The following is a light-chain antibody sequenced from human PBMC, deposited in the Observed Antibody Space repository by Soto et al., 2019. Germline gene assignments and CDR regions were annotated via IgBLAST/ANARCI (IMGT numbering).Light chain of an antibody. Sequence: DIQMTQSPSTLSASVGDRVTIACRASQSISSWLAWYQQKPGQAPKLLIYKASSLESGVPSRFSGSGSGTEFTLTISSLQPDDFATYYCQRYNSYRTFGQGTKVDIK. CDR1: QSISSW. J-gene: IGKJ1*01. CDR3: QRYNSYRT. V-gene: IGKV1-5*03. CDR2: KAS.